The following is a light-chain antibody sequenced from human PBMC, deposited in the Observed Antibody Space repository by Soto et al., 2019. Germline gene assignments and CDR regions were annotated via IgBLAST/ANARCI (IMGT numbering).Light chain of an antibody. V-gene: IGKV3-15*01. CDR2: GAS. CDR1: QSVSSK. J-gene: IGKJ1*01. CDR3: QHYSTWLWT. Sequence: EIVMTQSPATLSVSGGERATLSCRASQSVSSKLAWYQQKPGQGPRLLIYGASTRATGIPARFSGSGSGTEFTLTISSLQSEDFAVYYCQHYSTWLWTFGQGTKVEIK.